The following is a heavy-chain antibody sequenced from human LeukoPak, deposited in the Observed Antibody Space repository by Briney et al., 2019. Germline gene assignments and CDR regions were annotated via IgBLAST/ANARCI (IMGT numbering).Heavy chain of an antibody. D-gene: IGHD3-3*01. V-gene: IGHV1-18*01. CDR3: ARARSPIFGVVAPYYFDY. CDR2: ISAYNGNT. J-gene: IGHJ4*02. Sequence: ASVKVSCKASGYTFTSYGISWVRQAPGQGLEWMGWISAYNGNTNYAQKLQGRVTMTTDTSTSTAYMELRSLRSDDTAVYYCARARSPIFGVVAPYYFDYWGQGTLVTVSS. CDR1: GYTFTSYG.